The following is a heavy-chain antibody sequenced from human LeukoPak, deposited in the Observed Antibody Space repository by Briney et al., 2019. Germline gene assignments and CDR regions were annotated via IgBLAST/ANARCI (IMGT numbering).Heavy chain of an antibody. Sequence: GGSLRLSCAASGFTFSSFWMTWVRQAPGKGLEWVANIKPDGTENYYVHSVKGRFTISRDNAKNSLYLQMNGLRAEDTAVYYCAIQKADLITMVRGIIAFWGQGTLVTVSS. J-gene: IGHJ1*01. V-gene: IGHV3-7*01. CDR2: IKPDGTEN. CDR1: GFTFSSFW. CDR3: AIQKADLITMVRGIIAF. D-gene: IGHD3-10*01.